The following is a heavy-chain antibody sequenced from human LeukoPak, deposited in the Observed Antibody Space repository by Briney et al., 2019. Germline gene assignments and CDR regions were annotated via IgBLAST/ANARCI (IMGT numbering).Heavy chain of an antibody. J-gene: IGHJ4*02. CDR1: GFTFSDYN. CDR3: ARDWFRAIDY. V-gene: IGHV3-11*04. Sequence: GGSLRLSCAASGFTFSDYNMRWIRQAPGKGLEWVSSISRSGSTKYYADSVKGRFTISRDNAKNTLYLQMNSLRAEDTAVYYCARDWFRAIDYWGQGTLVTVSS. CDR2: ISRSGSTK. D-gene: IGHD3-10*01.